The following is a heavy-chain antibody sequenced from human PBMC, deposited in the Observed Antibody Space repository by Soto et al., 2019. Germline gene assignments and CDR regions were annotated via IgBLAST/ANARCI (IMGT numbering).Heavy chain of an antibody. CDR1: GGSMSNYY. CDR2: IDASGST. Sequence: QGQLQESGPGLVKPSETLSLTCTVSGGSMSNYYCNWIRQSAGKGLEWIGRIDASGSTNYNPSLTSRLTMSVDTSKNQFYLRLSSVTAADTAEYYCARGGHDFWSGPFDYWGQGTLVTVSS. J-gene: IGHJ4*02. D-gene: IGHD3-3*01. CDR3: ARGGHDFWSGPFDY. V-gene: IGHV4-4*07.